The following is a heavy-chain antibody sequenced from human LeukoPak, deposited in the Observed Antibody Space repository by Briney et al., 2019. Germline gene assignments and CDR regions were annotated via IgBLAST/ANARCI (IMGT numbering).Heavy chain of an antibody. CDR2: IYYSGST. CDR3: ARAPETMVRGVIPHAFDI. D-gene: IGHD3-10*01. V-gene: IGHV4-30-4*01. CDR1: GGSISSGDYY. J-gene: IGHJ3*02. Sequence: SETLSLTCTVSGGSISSGDYYWSWIRQPPGKGLEWIGYIYYSGSTYYNPSLKSRVTISVDTSMNQFSLKLSSVTAADTAVYYCARAPETMVRGVIPHAFDIWGQGTMVTVSS.